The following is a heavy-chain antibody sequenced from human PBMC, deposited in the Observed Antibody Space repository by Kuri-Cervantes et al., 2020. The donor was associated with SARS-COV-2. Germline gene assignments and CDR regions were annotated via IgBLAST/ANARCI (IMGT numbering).Heavy chain of an antibody. D-gene: IGHD5-18*01. V-gene: IGHV3-30-3*01. CDR3: ARDFGYLNSYGYD. Sequence: GGSLRLSCAASGFTFSSYAMHWVRQAPGKRLEWVAVISYDGSNKYYADSVKGRFTISRDNSKNTLYLQMNSLRAEDTAVYYCARDFGYLNSYGYDWGQGTLVTVSS. CDR1: GFTFSSYA. J-gene: IGHJ4*02. CDR2: ISYDGSNK.